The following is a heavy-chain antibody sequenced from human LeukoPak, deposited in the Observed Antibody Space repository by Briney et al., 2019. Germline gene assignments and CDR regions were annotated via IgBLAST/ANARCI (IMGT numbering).Heavy chain of an antibody. CDR2: ISGDSGKT. Sequence: ASVEVSCKASGYIFTSYGISWVRQAPGQGLEWMGWISGDSGKTKYAQKFQGRVTLTTDTSTNTAYMELRSLRSDDTAVYYCGRDHTTWTAWFDPWGQGTLVAVSS. D-gene: IGHD1-26*01. CDR3: GRDHTTWTAWFDP. J-gene: IGHJ5*02. V-gene: IGHV1-18*01. CDR1: GYIFTSYG.